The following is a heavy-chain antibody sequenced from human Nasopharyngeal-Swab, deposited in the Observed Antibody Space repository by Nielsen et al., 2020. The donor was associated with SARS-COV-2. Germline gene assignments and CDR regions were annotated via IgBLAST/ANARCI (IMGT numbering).Heavy chain of an antibody. CDR1: GYTFTSYD. CDR3: ARAGMVRGAPYYYYYYMDV. V-gene: IGHV1-8*01. CDR2: MNPNSGNT. J-gene: IGHJ6*03. D-gene: IGHD3-10*01. Sequence: ASVKVSCKASGYTFTSYDTNWVRQATGQGLEWMGWMNPNSGNTGYAQKFQGRVTITADESTSTAYMELSSLRSEDTAVYYCARAGMVRGAPYYYYYYMDVWGKGTTVTVSS.